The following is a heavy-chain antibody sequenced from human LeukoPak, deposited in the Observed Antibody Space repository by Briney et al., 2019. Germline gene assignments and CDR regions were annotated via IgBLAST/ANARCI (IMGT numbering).Heavy chain of an antibody. D-gene: IGHD5-18*01. CDR3: ARGNSYGTR. J-gene: IGHJ4*02. V-gene: IGHV4-34*01. CDR2: INHSGST. CDR1: GGSFSGYY. Sequence: PSETLSLTCAVYGGSFSGYYWSWIRQPPGKGLEWIGEINHSGSTNYNPSLKSRVTISVDTSKNQFSLKLSSVTAADTAVYYCARGNSYGTRWGQGTLVTVSS.